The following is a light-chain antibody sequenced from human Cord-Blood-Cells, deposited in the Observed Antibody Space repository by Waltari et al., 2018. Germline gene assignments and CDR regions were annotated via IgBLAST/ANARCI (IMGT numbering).Light chain of an antibody. J-gene: IGLJ2*01. Sequence: SALTQPASVSGSPGQSITISCTGTSSDDVGYDYVSWYQQHPGKAPKLMIYDVSNRPSGVSNRFSGSKSGNTASLTISGLQAEDEADYYCSSYTSSSTLVVFGGGTKLTVL. CDR1: SSDDVGYDY. V-gene: IGLV2-14*01. CDR3: SSYTSSSTLVV. CDR2: DVS.